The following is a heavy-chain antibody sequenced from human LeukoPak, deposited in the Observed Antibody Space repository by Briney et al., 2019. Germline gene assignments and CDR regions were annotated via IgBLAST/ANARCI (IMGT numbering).Heavy chain of an antibody. J-gene: IGHJ5*02. CDR3: AMAPTKFRLDCFDL. D-gene: IGHD3-9*01. CDR2: ITSSGSTI. CDR1: EFTFCRYE. Sequence: GGSLRLSCAASEFTFCRYEINWVRQAPGKGLEWVSYITSSGSTIYYADSVKGRFTISRDNAKNSLDLQMNSLRAEDTAVYYCAMAPTKFRLDCFDLWGQGTLVTVSS. V-gene: IGHV3-48*03.